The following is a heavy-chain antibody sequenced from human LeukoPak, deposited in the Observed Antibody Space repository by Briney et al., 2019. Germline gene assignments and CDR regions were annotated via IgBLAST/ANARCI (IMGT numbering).Heavy chain of an antibody. D-gene: IGHD1-26*01. V-gene: IGHV3-74*01. CDR3: VRDLGGRSGH. Sequence: PGGSLRLSCAASGFTFSSYTMNWVRQAPGKGLVWVSRSNEDGSTTNYADSVKGRFTISRDNARNTLYLQMNSLRADDTAVYYCVRDLGGRSGHWGPGTLVTVSS. J-gene: IGHJ4*02. CDR2: SNEDGSTT. CDR1: GFTFSSYT.